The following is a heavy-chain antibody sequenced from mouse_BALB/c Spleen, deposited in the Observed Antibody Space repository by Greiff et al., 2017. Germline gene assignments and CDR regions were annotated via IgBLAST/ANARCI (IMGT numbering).Heavy chain of an antibody. CDR3: ARDGYGFDY. V-gene: IGHV5-17*02. J-gene: IGHJ2*01. Sequence: EVHLVESGGGLVQPGGSRKLSCAASGFTFSSFGMHWVRQAPEKGLEWVAYISSGSSTIYYADTVKGRFTISRDNPKNTLFLQMTSLRSEDTAMYYCARDGYGFDYWGQGTTLTVSS. CDR2: ISSGSSTI. CDR1: GFTFSSFG. D-gene: IGHD2-2*01.